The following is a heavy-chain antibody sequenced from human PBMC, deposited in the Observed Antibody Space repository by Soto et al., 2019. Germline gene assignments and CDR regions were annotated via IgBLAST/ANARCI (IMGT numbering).Heavy chain of an antibody. V-gene: IGHV4-39*02. CDR3: ARDRYYGSGTYYNFYSGMDV. CDR1: GGSMSSSSYY. D-gene: IGHD3-10*01. J-gene: IGHJ6*01. Sequence: TLSLTFTVSGGSMSSSSYYWGGIRNPTVTGLECIGSIYYSGSTYYNPSLKSRVNISVDTSKNHFSLKLSSVTPADTAVYYCARDRYYGSGTYYNFYSGMDVWGQGTTVTVSS. CDR2: IYYSGST.